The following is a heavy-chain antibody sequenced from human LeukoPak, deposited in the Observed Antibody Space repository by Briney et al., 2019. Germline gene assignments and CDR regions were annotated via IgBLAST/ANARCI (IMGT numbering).Heavy chain of an antibody. CDR1: GHTFTSYY. V-gene: IGHV1-46*01. CDR2: INPSGGST. J-gene: IGHJ3*02. D-gene: IGHD3-22*01. Sequence: ASVKVSCKASGHTFTSYYMHWVRQAPGQGLEWMGIINPSGGSTSYAQKFQGRVTMTRDTSTSTVYMELSSLRSEDTAVYYCARAPPHYYDSSGNDAFDIWGQGTMVTVSS. CDR3: ARAPPHYYDSSGNDAFDI.